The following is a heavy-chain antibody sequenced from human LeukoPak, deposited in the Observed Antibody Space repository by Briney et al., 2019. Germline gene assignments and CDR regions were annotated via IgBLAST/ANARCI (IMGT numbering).Heavy chain of an antibody. CDR3: ATDYDFWSGYPRFAS. CDR2: IYHSGST. CDR1: GGSISSGGYY. V-gene: IGHV4-30-2*01. Sequence: SETLSLTCTVSGGSISSGGYYWSWIRQPPGKGLEWIGYIYHSGSTYYNPSLKSRVTISVDRSKNQFSLKLSSVTAADTAVYYCATDYDFWSGYPRFASWGQGTMVTVSS. D-gene: IGHD3-3*01. J-gene: IGHJ3*01.